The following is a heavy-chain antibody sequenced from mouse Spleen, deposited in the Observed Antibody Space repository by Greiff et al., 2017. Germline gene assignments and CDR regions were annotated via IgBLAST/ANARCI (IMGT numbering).Heavy chain of an antibody. V-gene: IGHV14-4*01. J-gene: IGHJ4*01. D-gene: IGHD4-1*01. Sequence: EVQLQQSGAELVRPGASVKLSCTASGFNIKDDYMHWVKQRPEQGLEWIGWIDPENGDTEYASKFQGKATITADTSSNTAYLQLSSLTSEDTAVYYCTLTGIYAMDYWGQGTSVTVSS. CDR3: TLTGIYAMDY. CDR2: IDPENGDT. CDR1: GFNIKDDY.